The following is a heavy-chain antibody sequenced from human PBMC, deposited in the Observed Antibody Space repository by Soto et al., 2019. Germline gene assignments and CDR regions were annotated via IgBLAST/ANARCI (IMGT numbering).Heavy chain of an antibody. CDR2: ISSSSSTI. J-gene: IGHJ5*02. V-gene: IGHV3-48*01. CDR1: GFTFSSYS. CDR3: ARDIVGIPGWFDP. Sequence: GGSLRLSCAASGFTFSSYSVNWVRQAPGKGLEWVSYISSSSSTIYYADSVKGRFTISRDNAKNSLYLQMNSLRAEDTAVYYCARDIVGIPGWFDPWGQGTLVTVSS. D-gene: IGHD3-16*02.